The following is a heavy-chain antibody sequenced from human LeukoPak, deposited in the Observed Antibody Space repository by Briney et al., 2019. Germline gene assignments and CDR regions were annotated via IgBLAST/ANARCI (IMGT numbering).Heavy chain of an antibody. CDR3: TTDLGDYGDYVRY. CDR1: GFTFTKAW. V-gene: IGHV3-15*01. Sequence: GGPLRLYCAASGFTFTKAWMIWVRQTPGKGLDWVGRIKSKTAGTTIDYAAPVKGRFTISRDDSKNTLPLQMNSLKTDDTAVYYCTTDLGDYGDYVRYWGQGTLVTVSS. CDR2: IKSKTAGTTI. J-gene: IGHJ4*02. D-gene: IGHD4-17*01.